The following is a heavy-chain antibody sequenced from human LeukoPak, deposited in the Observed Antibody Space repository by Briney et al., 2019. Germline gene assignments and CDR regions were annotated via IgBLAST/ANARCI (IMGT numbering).Heavy chain of an antibody. CDR2: ISYDGSNK. D-gene: IGHD3-16*01. V-gene: IGHV3-30*04. Sequence: PGGSLRLSCAASGFTFSSYAMHWVRQAPGKGLEWVAVISYDGSNKYYADSVKGRFTISRDNSKNTLYLQLDSLRAEDTAVYYCAKGESFGPYYFDYWGQGTLVTVSS. CDR1: GFTFSSYA. CDR3: AKGESFGPYYFDY. J-gene: IGHJ4*02.